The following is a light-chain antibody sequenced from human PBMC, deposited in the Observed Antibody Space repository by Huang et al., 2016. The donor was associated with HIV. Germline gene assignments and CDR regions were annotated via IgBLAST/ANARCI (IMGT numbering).Light chain of an antibody. V-gene: IGKV1-8*01. J-gene: IGKJ3*01. CDR2: GAS. Sequence: IRMTQSPSSLSASTGDRVTITCRASQHIDTYLAWYQQRPESAPKLLIYGASTLQTDVPSRFSGNGSGTDFTLNINCLQSEDVAIYYCQHYYNYPLIFGPGTRVD. CDR1: QHIDTY. CDR3: QHYYNYPLI.